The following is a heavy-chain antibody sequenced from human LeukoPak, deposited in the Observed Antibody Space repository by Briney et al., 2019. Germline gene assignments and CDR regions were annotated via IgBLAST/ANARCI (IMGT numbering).Heavy chain of an antibody. Sequence: SETLSLTCTVSGGSISSSSYYWGWIRQPPGKGLEWIGGIYYSGSTYYNPSLKSRVTISVDTSKNQFSLKLSSVTAADTAVYYCARHLTAAPVGWFDPWGQGTLVTVSS. CDR2: IYYSGST. CDR3: ARHLTAAPVGWFDP. V-gene: IGHV4-39*01. J-gene: IGHJ5*02. CDR1: GGSISSSSYY. D-gene: IGHD2-2*01.